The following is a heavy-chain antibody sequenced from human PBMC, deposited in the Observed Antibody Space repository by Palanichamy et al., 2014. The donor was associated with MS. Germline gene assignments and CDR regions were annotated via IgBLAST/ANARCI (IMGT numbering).Heavy chain of an antibody. J-gene: IGHJ6*02. CDR3: ARVRGVRYYYDSSGYSLGMDV. Sequence: VSSNSAAWNWIRQSPSRGLEWLGRTYYRSKWYNDYAVSVKSRITINPDTSKNQLSLQLNSVTPEDTAVYYCARVRGVRYYYDSSGYSLGMDVWGQGTTVTVSS. D-gene: IGHD3-22*01. CDR2: TYYRSKWYN. V-gene: IGHV6-1*01. CDR1: VSSNSAA.